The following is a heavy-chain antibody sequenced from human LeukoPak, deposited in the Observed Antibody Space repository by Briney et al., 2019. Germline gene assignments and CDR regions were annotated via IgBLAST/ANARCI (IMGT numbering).Heavy chain of an antibody. CDR1: GFNFSSYS. Sequence: GGSLRLSCAASGFNFSSYSMNWVRQAPGKGLEWVSAISGSGGSTYYADSVKGRFTISRDNSKSTLYLQMNSLRAEDTAVYYCARVQSSSWYRGALDYWGQGTLVTVSS. V-gene: IGHV3-23*01. D-gene: IGHD6-13*01. J-gene: IGHJ4*02. CDR3: ARVQSSSWYRGALDY. CDR2: ISGSGGST.